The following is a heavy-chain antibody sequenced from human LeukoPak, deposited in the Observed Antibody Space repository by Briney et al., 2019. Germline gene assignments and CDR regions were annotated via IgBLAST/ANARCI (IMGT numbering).Heavy chain of an antibody. V-gene: IGHV3-7*01. Sequence: GGSLRLSCAASGFTFTTYWMSWVRQAPGKGLEWVANINQDGTEKFYVDSVKGRFTISRDNAKNSLYLQMNSLRSEDTAVYYCARDGVTRRYNMYYYMDVWGKGTTVTVSS. CDR2: INQDGTEK. CDR1: GFTFTTYW. D-gene: IGHD1-1*01. CDR3: ARDGVTRRYNMYYYMDV. J-gene: IGHJ6*03.